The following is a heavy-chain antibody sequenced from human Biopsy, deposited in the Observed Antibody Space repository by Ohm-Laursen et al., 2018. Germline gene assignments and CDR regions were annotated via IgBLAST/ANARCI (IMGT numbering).Heavy chain of an antibody. CDR2: ISYSGST. V-gene: IGHV4-59*08. Sequence: SDTLSLTCTVSGGSISRSSWSWIRQAPGRGLEWVGYISYSGSTSNNPSLKSRITISVDTSKNQISLKVTSVTAADTAVYYCAKHGSGWTGDDALHIWGQGTMVTVSS. CDR3: AKHGSGWTGDDALHI. D-gene: IGHD6-19*01. CDR1: GGSISRSS. J-gene: IGHJ3*02.